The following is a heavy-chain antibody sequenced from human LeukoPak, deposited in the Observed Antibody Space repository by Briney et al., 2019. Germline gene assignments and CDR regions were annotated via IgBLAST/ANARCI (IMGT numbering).Heavy chain of an antibody. D-gene: IGHD2-21*02. V-gene: IGHV1-46*01. J-gene: IGHJ5*02. Sequence: ASMKVSCKAPGYTFTSYYMHWVRQAPGQGLEWMGIINPSGGSTSYAQKFQGRVTMTRDTSTSTVYMELSSLRSEDTAVYYCARAGIRWFDPWGQGTLVTVSS. CDR2: INPSGGST. CDR1: GYTFTSYY. CDR3: ARAGIRWFDP.